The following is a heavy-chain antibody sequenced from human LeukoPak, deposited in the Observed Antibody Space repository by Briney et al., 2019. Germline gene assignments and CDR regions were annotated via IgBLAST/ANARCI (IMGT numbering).Heavy chain of an antibody. D-gene: IGHD6-19*01. V-gene: IGHV3-23*01. CDR3: AKFRPDDIPVAATGYFDS. J-gene: IGHJ4*02. Sequence: GGFLRRSCAAPGFTFTSDAMSWVGQAPGKGLNCVSTISGSGSATYYADSAKGRFTISRDNSKNTLYLQMNSLRAEDTAVYYCAKFRPDDIPVAATGYFDSWGQGTLVTVSS. CDR1: GFTFTSDA. CDR2: ISGSGSAT.